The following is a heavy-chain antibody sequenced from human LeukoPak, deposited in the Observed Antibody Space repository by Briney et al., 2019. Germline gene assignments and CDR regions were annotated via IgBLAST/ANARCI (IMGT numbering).Heavy chain of an antibody. D-gene: IGHD2-8*01. J-gene: IGHJ4*02. V-gene: IGHV3-30*09. CDR3: ARANAPFADS. CDR1: GFTFSSYD. CDR2: ISYDGSNK. Sequence: GGSLRLSCAASGFTFSSYDMHGVRQAPGKGLECVAVISYDGSNKYYADSVKGRFAISRDNSKNTVYLQMNSLRVEDTAVYYCARANAPFADSWGQGALVTVSS.